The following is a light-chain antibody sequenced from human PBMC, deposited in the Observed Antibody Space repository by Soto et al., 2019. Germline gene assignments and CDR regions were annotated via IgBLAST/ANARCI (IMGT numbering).Light chain of an antibody. J-gene: IGLJ1*01. CDR2: EVV. CDR1: RNDIGAYEF. Sequence: QSALTQPPSASGSPGQSVTISCTGTRNDIGAYEFVSWYQHHPGKAPKLIIYEVVQRPSGVPDRFSGSKSGNTASLTVSGLQAADEADYYCKSYAGSNTYVFGTGNKVTV. CDR3: KSYAGSNTYV. V-gene: IGLV2-8*01.